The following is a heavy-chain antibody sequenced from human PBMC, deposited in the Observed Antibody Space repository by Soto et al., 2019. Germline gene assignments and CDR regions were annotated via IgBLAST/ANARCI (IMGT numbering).Heavy chain of an antibody. V-gene: IGHV3-11*06. Sequence: QVQLLESGGGLVKPGGSLRLSCAASGFTFSDYYMTWIRQAPGKGLEWISYISGSGIHTNYADSLKGRFTISRDNAKNSLYLQMNSLRAEDTAVYYCARDRGTDGSYYPFFDYWGQGTLVTVSS. CDR1: GFTFSDYY. D-gene: IGHD1-26*01. CDR3: ARDRGTDGSYYPFFDY. CDR2: ISGSGIHT. J-gene: IGHJ4*02.